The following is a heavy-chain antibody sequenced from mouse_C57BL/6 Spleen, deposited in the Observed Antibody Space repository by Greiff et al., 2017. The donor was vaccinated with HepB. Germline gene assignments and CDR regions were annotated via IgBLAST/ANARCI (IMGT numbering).Heavy chain of an antibody. CDR2: INPNNGGT. CDR1: GYTFTDYY. V-gene: IGHV1-26*01. Sequence: EVQLQQSGPELVKPGASVKISCKASGYTFTDYYMNWVKQSHGKSLEWIGDINPNNGGTSYNQKFKGKATLTVDKSSSTAYMELRSLTSEDSAVYYCAGGAGTWYFDVWGTGTTVTVSS. D-gene: IGHD4-1*01. CDR3: AGGAGTWYFDV. J-gene: IGHJ1*03.